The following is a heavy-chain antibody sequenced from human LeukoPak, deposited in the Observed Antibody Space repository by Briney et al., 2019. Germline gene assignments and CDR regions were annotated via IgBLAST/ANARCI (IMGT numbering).Heavy chain of an antibody. J-gene: IGHJ4*02. CDR1: GGSMNSYY. D-gene: IGHD1-20*01. CDR2: IYYSGST. V-gene: IGHV4-59*01. CDR3: ARDIYTNNWTAPYY. Sequence: SETLSLTCTVSGGSMNSYYWSWIRQPPGMVLEWIGYIYYSGSTNYNPSLKSRVTISVETSKNQFSLKLTSVTAADTAMYYCARDIYTNNWTAPYYWGQGTLVTVSS.